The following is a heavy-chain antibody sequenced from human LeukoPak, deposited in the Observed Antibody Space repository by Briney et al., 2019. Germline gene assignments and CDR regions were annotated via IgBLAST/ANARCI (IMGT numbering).Heavy chain of an antibody. D-gene: IGHD6-6*01. Sequence: GGSLRLSCAASGFTFSSYAMSWVRQAPGKGLEWVSAISGSGGSTYYADSVKGRFTISRDNSKNTLYLQMNSLRAEDTAVYYCAVPSIAAGLGDYWGQGTLVTVSS. CDR1: GFTFSSYA. J-gene: IGHJ4*02. CDR2: ISGSGGST. CDR3: AVPSIAAGLGDY. V-gene: IGHV3-23*01.